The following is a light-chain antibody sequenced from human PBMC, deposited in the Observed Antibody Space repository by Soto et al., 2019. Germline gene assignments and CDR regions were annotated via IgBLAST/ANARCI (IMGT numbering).Light chain of an antibody. Sequence: SYELTQPPSVSVSPGQTASVTCSGDKLGDKYACWYQQKPGQSPVLGIYQDSKRPSGIPERFSGSNSGNTATLTISGTQAMDEADYYCQAWDSSTAVFGGGTQLNVL. CDR3: QAWDSSTAV. CDR2: QDS. V-gene: IGLV3-1*01. J-gene: IGLJ2*01. CDR1: KLGDKY.